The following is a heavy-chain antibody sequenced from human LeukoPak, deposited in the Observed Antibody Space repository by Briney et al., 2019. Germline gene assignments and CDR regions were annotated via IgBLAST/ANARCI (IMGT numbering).Heavy chain of an antibody. CDR2: IIPIFGTA. D-gene: IGHD3-10*01. CDR3: ARGSPKYYYGSGSYYPEFDY. Sequence: SVKVSCKASGGTFSSYAISWVRQAPGQGLEWMGGIIPIFGTANYAQKFQGRVTITADESTSTAYMELSSPRSEDTAVYYCARGSPKYYYGSGSYYPEFDYWGQGTLVTVSS. J-gene: IGHJ4*02. V-gene: IGHV1-69*13. CDR1: GGTFSSYA.